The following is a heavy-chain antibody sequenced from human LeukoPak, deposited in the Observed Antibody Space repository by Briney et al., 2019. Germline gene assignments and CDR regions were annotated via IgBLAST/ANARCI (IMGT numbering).Heavy chain of an antibody. Sequence: SETLSLTCTVSTDSFSSYYWSWIRQPPGKGLEWIGYISYIGSTNYNPSLKSRVTISIDTSKKHLSLKLRSVTAADTAIYYCSXXXXXXDCYSPDYWYFDLWGRGTLVSVSS. CDR2: ISYIGST. CDR3: SXXXXXXDCYSPDYWYFDL. V-gene: IGHV4-59*01. CDR1: TDSFSSYY. D-gene: IGHD2-21*02. J-gene: IGHJ2*01.